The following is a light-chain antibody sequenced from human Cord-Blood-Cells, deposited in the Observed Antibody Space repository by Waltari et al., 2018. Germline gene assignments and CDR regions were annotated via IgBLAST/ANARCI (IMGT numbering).Light chain of an antibody. CDR1: QSVLYSSNNKNY. J-gene: IGKJ2*01. CDR2: WAS. V-gene: IGKV4-1*01. CDR3: QQYYSTPYT. Sequence: DIVMTQSPASLAVSLGERATIQCKSSQSVLYSSNNKNYLAWYQQKPGQPPKLLIYWASTRESGVPDRFSGSGSGTDFTLTISSLQAEDVAVYYCQQYYSTPYTFGQGTKLEIK.